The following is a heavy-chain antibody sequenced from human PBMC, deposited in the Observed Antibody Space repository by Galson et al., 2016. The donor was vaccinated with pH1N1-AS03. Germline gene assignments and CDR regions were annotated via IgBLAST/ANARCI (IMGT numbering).Heavy chain of an antibody. J-gene: IGHJ4*02. CDR2: IYGGGDT. V-gene: IGHV3-53*01. D-gene: IGHD3-16*01. Sequence: SLRLSCAASGFTINNNYMSWVRQAPGKGLEWVSVIYGGGDTFYADPLKGRFTISRDNSKNTVYLQMNSLRVDDTAVYYCAREPWGSTQGEYWGQGTLVTVSS. CDR3: AREPWGSTQGEY. CDR1: GFTINNNY.